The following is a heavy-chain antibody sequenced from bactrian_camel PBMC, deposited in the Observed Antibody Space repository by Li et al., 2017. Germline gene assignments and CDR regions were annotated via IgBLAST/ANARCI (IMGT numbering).Heavy chain of an antibody. Sequence: HVQLVESGGGAVQAGGSLRLACESSGYTYKKCMGWVRRAPGKGLEWVSTIYSDGSSTYYADSVKGRFIVSRDNAKNTLHLQLNSLKTEDTAMYYCAKDLGFEYNFWGQGTQVTVS. V-gene: IGHV3S6*01. CDR3: AKDLGFEYNF. CDR2: IYSDGSST. CDR1: GYTYKKC. J-gene: IGHJ4*01. D-gene: IGHD1*01.